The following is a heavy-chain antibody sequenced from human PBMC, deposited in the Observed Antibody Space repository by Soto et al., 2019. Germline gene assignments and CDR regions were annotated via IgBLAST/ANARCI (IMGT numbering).Heavy chain of an antibody. CDR3: ARGEGITTFGVYGFDV. J-gene: IGHJ6*02. V-gene: IGHV5-10-1*01. CDR1: GYRFTSHW. D-gene: IGHD3-3*01. CDR2: TDPSDSFT. Sequence: GAEVKKPGESLRISCKGSGYRFTSHWISWLRQMPGKGLEWMGRTDPSDSFTQYNPSFQGHVTISGDKSLSTAYLQWSSLKASDTAIYYCARGEGITTFGVYGFDVWGQGASVTVSS.